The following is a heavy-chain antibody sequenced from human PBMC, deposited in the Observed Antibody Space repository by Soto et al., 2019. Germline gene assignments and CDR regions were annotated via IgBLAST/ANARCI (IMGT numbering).Heavy chain of an antibody. J-gene: IGHJ6*02. V-gene: IGHV3-30*18. CDR2: ISYDGSNK. CDR3: AKVQVPAAILGQPSTTGYGMDV. CDR1: GFTFSSYG. Sequence: PGGSLRLSCAASGFTFSSYGMHWVRQAPGKGLEWVAVISYDGSNKYYADSVKGRFTISRDNSKNTLYLQMNSLRAEDTAVYYCAKVQVPAAILGQPSTTGYGMDVWGQGTTVTVSS. D-gene: IGHD2-2*01.